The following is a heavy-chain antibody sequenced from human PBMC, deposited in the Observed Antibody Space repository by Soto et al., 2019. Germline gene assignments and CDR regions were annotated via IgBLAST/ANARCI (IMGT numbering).Heavy chain of an antibody. V-gene: IGHV6-1*01. CDR3: ASGGVNVDSFYI. D-gene: IGHD3-16*02. Sequence: SQTLSLTCAISGDSVSSNIAAWNWIRQSPSRGLEWLGRTYYRSKWYNDYAVSVKSRITINPDTSKNQFSLHLNSVTPEDTAVYYCASGGVNVDSFYIWGQGTMVTVSS. J-gene: IGHJ3*02. CDR2: TYYRSKWYN. CDR1: GDSVSSNIAA.